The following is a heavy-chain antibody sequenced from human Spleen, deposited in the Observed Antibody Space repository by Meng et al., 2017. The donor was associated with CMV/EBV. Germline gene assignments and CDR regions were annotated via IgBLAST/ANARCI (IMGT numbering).Heavy chain of an antibody. CDR3: ASRPIAVADYYFDY. V-gene: IGHV3-30*04. Sequence: GGSLRLSCAASGFTFSSYAMHWVRQAPGKGLEWVAVISYDGSIKCYADSVKGRFTISRDNSKNTLYLQMDSLRAEDTAVYYCASRPIAVADYYFDYWGQGTLVTVSS. CDR2: ISYDGSIK. D-gene: IGHD6-19*01. J-gene: IGHJ4*02. CDR1: GFTFSSYA.